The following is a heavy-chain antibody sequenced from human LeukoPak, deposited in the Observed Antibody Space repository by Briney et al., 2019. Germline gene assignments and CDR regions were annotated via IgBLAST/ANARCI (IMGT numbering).Heavy chain of an antibody. V-gene: IGHV4-39*01. J-gene: IGHJ4*02. CDR3: ARSYHYDSSGYRD. CDR2: IYYSGST. CDR1: GGSISSSSYY. Sequence: PSETLSLTCTVSGGSISSSSYYWGWIRQPPGKGLEWIGSIYYSGSTYYNPSLKSRVTISADTSKNQFSLKLSSVTAADTAVYYCARSYHYDSSGYRDWGQGTLVTVSS. D-gene: IGHD3-22*01.